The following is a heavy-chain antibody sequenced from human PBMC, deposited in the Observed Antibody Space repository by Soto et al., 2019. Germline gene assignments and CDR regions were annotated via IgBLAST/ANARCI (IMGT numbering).Heavy chain of an antibody. V-gene: IGHV5-51*01. CDR3: ARAYSSSQQYYYYMDV. CDR2: IYPGDSDT. Sequence: GESLKISCKGSGYSFTSDWIGWVRQMPGKGLEWMGIIYPGDSDTRYSPSFQGRVTISADKSISTAYLQMNSLRAEDTAVYYCARAYSSSQQYYYYMDVWGKGTTVTVSS. CDR1: GYSFTSDW. J-gene: IGHJ6*03. D-gene: IGHD6-13*01.